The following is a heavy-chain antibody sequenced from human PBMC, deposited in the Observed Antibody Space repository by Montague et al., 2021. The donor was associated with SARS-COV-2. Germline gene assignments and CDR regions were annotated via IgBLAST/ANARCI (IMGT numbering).Heavy chain of an antibody. J-gene: IGHJ6*02. CDR3: AKDANRATNLFEARAPNYFFYGMDV. CDR1: GFTFRNYA. V-gene: IGHV3-23*01. CDR2: VSGSAGNT. Sequence: SLRLSCAASGFTFRNYALNWVRQAPGKGLTWVSTVSGSAGNTYYAASVRGWFTVSRDNSKDTLLLQMNSLRTKETAIYYCAKDANRATNLFEARAPNYFFYGMDVWGQGTTVHVSS. D-gene: IGHD1-14*01.